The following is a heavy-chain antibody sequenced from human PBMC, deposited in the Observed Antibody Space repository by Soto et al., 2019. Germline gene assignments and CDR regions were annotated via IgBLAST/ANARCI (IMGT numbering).Heavy chain of an antibody. D-gene: IGHD2-2*01. Sequence: EVQLVESGGGLVKPGGSLRLSCAASGFTFSNAWMSWVRQAPGKGLEWVGRIKSKTDGGTTDYAAPVKGRFTISRDDSKNTLYLQMNSLKTEDTAVYDCTTDCYCSSTSCYEYYFDYWGQGTLVTVSA. J-gene: IGHJ4*02. CDR1: GFTFSNAW. CDR2: IKSKTDGGTT. CDR3: TTDCYCSSTSCYEYYFDY. V-gene: IGHV3-15*01.